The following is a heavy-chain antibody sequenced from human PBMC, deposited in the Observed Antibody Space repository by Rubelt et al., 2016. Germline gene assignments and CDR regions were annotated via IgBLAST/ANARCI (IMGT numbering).Heavy chain of an antibody. D-gene: IGHD2-15*01. V-gene: IGHV4-59*08. CDR2: IYYSGST. CDR3: ARLPGISWFDP. J-gene: IGHJ5*02. Sequence: QVQLQESGPGLVKPSETLSLTCTVSGGSISSYYWSWIRQPPGKGLEWIGYIYYSGSTSYNPSLKGRATISVATTKNQVSLNLRSVTAADTAVYYCARLPGISWFDPWGQGTLVTVSS. CDR1: GGSISSYY.